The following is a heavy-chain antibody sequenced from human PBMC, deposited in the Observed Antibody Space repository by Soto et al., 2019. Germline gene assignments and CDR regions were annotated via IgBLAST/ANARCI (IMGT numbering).Heavy chain of an antibody. CDR3: ARFRAYSSGWFTTNTEYFQH. CDR2: ISAYNGNT. J-gene: IGHJ1*01. D-gene: IGHD6-19*01. CDR1: GYTFTSYG. V-gene: IGHV1-18*01. Sequence: ASVKVSCKASGYTFTSYGISWVRQAPGQGLEWMGWISAYNGNTNYAQKLQGRVTMTTDTSTSTAYMELRSLRSDDTAVYYCARFRAYSSGWFTTNTEYFQHWGQGTLVTVSS.